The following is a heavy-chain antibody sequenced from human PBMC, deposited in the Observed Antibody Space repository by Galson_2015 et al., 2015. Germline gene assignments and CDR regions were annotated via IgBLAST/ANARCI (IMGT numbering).Heavy chain of an antibody. D-gene: IGHD3-10*01. V-gene: IGHV3-7*01. CDR3: ARRGASPV. CDR2: IKQDGNEK. J-gene: IGHJ4*02. CDR1: GFGFSSYW. Sequence: SLRLSCAASGFGFSSYWMTWVRQAPGKGLEWVANIKQDGNEKYYADSVKGRFTIFRDNAKNLLYLQMNNLRVEDTAVYYCARRGASPVWGQGTLVTVSS.